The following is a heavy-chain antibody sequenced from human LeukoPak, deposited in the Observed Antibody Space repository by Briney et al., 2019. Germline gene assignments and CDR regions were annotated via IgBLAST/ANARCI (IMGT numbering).Heavy chain of an antibody. Sequence: GGSLRLSCAASEFTVTSNYMSWVRQAPGKGLEWVSVIYSGDDTYYADSVKGRFTISRDNSKNLVYLQMNSLRAEDTAVYYCATGGAARSAGHRGQGTLVTVSS. V-gene: IGHV3-53*01. J-gene: IGHJ4*02. CDR3: ATGGAARSAGH. CDR1: EFTVTSNY. D-gene: IGHD6-6*01. CDR2: IYSGDDT.